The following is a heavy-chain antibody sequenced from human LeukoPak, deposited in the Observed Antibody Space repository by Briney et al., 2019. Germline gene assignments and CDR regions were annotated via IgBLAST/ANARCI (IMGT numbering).Heavy chain of an antibody. CDR3: TREGYGSGSYYGY. J-gene: IGHJ4*02. D-gene: IGHD3-10*01. CDR2: IRSKAYGGTT. Sequence: GGSLRLSCAASGFTFSKAWMTWVRQAPGKGLEWVGFIRSKAYGGTTEYAASVKGRFTISRDDSTSIAYLQMNSLKTEDTAVYYCTREGYGSGSYYGYWGQGTLVTVSS. CDR1: GFTFSKAW. V-gene: IGHV3-49*04.